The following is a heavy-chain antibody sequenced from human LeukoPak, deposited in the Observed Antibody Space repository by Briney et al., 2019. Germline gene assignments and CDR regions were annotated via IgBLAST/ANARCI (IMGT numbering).Heavy chain of an antibody. CDR2: IYPADSDT. J-gene: IGHJ3*02. CDR1: GYSFPDYW. Sequence: GESLKISCQASGYSFPDYWIGWVRQMPRKGLEWMGIIYPADSDTRYSPSFQGQVTISADKSNSAAYLQWSRLKASDTAMYYCARRGTAFDAFDIWGQGTMVTVSS. CDR3: ARRGTAFDAFDI. V-gene: IGHV5-51*01. D-gene: IGHD1-1*01.